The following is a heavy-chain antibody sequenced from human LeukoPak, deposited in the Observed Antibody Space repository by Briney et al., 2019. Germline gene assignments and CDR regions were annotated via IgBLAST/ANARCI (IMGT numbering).Heavy chain of an antibody. CDR1: GYTFTGYY. J-gene: IGHJ6*03. CDR2: INPNSGGT. Sequence: ASVKVSCKASGYTFTGYYMHWVRQAPGQGLEWMGWINPNSGGTNYAQKFQGRVTMTRDTSISTAYMELSRLRSDDTAVYYCARRTSPGYYYYMDVWGKGTTVTVSS. CDR3: ARRTSPGYYYYMDV. V-gene: IGHV1-2*02.